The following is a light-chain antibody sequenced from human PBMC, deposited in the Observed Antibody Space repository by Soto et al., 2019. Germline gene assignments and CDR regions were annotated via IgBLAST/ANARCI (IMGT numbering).Light chain of an antibody. CDR1: QSVSSN. CDR3: QQYNNWPPKYT. CDR2: GAS. J-gene: IGKJ2*01. Sequence: EIVMTQSPATLSVSPGERATLSCRASQSVSSNLAWYQQKPGQSPRLLIYGASTRATGIPARFSGSGSGTEFTLTISSLQSEDFAVYYCQQYNNWPPKYTFGKGTNLEIK. V-gene: IGKV3-15*01.